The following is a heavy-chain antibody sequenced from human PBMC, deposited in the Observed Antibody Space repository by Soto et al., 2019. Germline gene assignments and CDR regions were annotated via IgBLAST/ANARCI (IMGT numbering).Heavy chain of an antibody. CDR1: GGSVSSNNW. J-gene: IGHJ4*02. D-gene: IGHD2-15*01. CDR3: MRDRGAATHTGFDY. V-gene: IGHV4-4*02. Sequence: QVQLLQSGPGLVEPSGTLSLACTVSGGSVSSNNWWNWVRQSPGKGLEWIGEIYHTGSTNYNPSLKSRVTLSVDTSQNEVSLKMRYVTAADTAVYFCMRDRGAATHTGFDYWGQGTLVTVSS. CDR2: IYHTGST.